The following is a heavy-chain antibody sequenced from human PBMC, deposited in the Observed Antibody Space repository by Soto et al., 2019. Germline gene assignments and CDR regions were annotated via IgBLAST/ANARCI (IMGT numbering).Heavy chain of an antibody. CDR2: MHYTGFS. CDR1: GDSVTSHY. V-gene: IGHV4-59*02. Sequence: QVQLQESGPGLVTPSETLSLTCSFSGDSVTSHYLTWIRQSPEKGLEWIGYMHYTGFSHYNPSLKSRLTISVDTAKSQFTLQLTSLPVADTAVYYCATSYGHAWYTYWGQGTQADVSS. CDR3: ATSYGHAWYTY. J-gene: IGHJ1*01. D-gene: IGHD6-13*01.